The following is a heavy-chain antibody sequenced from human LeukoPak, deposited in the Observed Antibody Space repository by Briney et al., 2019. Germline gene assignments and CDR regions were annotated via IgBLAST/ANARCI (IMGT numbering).Heavy chain of an antibody. D-gene: IGHD5-12*01. CDR1: GFTFSTYN. Sequence: PGGSLRLSCAASGFTFSTYNMNWVRQAPGKGLEWVSSISSGSGYIYYADSVKGRFTISRDNTKNSLFLQMNSLRAEDTAVYYCARSPYPTIQYPSDYWAREPWSPSPQ. J-gene: IGHJ4*02. V-gene: IGHV3-21*01. CDR3: ARSPYPTIQYPSDY. CDR2: ISSGSGYI.